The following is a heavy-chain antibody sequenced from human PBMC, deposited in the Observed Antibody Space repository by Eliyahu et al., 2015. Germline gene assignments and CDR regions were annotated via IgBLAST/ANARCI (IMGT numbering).Heavy chain of an antibody. Sequence: QVQLVESGGGVVQPGRSLXLSCXASGFTFSSYAMHWVRQAPGKGLEWVAVISYDGSNKYYADSVKGRFTISRDNSKNTLYLQMNSLRAEDTAVYYCARDGSTTVTTPFDPWGQGTLVTVSS. CDR1: GFTFSSYA. CDR2: ISYDGSNK. CDR3: ARDGSTTVTTPFDP. D-gene: IGHD4-17*01. V-gene: IGHV3-30*01. J-gene: IGHJ5*02.